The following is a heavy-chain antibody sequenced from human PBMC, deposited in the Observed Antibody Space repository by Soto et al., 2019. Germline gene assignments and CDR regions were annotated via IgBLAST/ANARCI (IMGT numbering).Heavy chain of an antibody. CDR3: ASPSSPSHSSGGSCYSSEDGFDP. V-gene: IGHV4-59*01. J-gene: IGHJ5*02. CDR1: GGSISSYY. D-gene: IGHD2-15*01. CDR2: IYYSGST. Sequence: SETLSLTCTVSGGSISSYYWSWIRQPPGKGLEWIGYIYYSGSTNYNPSLKSRVTISVDTSKNQFSLKLSSVTAADTAVYYCASPSSPSHSSGGSCYSSEDGFDPWGQGTLGPVSS.